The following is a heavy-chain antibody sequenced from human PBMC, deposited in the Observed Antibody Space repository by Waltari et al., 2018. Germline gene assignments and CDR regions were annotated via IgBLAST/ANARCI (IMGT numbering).Heavy chain of an antibody. V-gene: IGHV3-48*03. J-gene: IGHJ4*02. CDR1: GFTFSSYE. Sequence: EVQLVESGGALVQPGGAVRLSCVASGFTFSSYEMQWVRQAPGRGLEWVSYTSSSGSTIYYADSVKGRFTISRDNAKNSLYLQMNSLRAEDTALYYCARGSITIFGVVTYWGQGTLVTVSS. D-gene: IGHD3-3*01. CDR3: ARGSITIFGVVTY. CDR2: TSSSGSTI.